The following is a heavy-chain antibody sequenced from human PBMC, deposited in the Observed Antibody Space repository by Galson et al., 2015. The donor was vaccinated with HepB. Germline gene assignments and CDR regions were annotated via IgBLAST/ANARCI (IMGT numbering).Heavy chain of an antibody. CDR1: GFTFSSYS. Sequence: LRLSCAASGFTFSSYSMNWVRQAPGKGLEWVSYISSGSTTIYYVDSVKGRFTISRDNAKNSLYLQMNSLRDEDTAVHYCARDSPADNVLEPTAIKGPDFQHWGQGTQVTVSS. D-gene: IGHD2-2*02. V-gene: IGHV3-48*02. J-gene: IGHJ1*01. CDR3: ARDSPADNVLEPTAIKGPDFQH. CDR2: ISSGSTTI.